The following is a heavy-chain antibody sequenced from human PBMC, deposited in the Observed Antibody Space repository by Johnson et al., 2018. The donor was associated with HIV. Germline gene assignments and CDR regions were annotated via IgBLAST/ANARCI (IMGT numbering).Heavy chain of an antibody. D-gene: IGHD2-21*02. Sequence: VQLVESGGGVVRRGGSLRLSCAASGFRFEDYGMNWVRQAPGKGLEWVSDINLNGGRKGYVDSVKGRFTISRDNAKNSLYLQMNSLRAEDTAVYYCARQSVTGGPFDIWGQGTMVTVAS. CDR1: GFRFEDYG. CDR2: INLNGGRK. J-gene: IGHJ3*02. V-gene: IGHV3-20*04. CDR3: ARQSVTGGPFDI.